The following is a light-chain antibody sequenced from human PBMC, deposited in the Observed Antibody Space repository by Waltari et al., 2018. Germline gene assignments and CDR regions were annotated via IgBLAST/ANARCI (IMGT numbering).Light chain of an antibody. CDR2: AAS. CDR3: QHYLRLPVT. V-gene: IGKV3-20*01. CDR1: QSISRT. J-gene: IGKJ1*01. Sequence: TPSCRASQSISRTLVWYQKKPGQAPRLLIYAASTRATGSPDRFSGSGSGTDFSLTISRLEPEDFAVYYCQHYLRLPVTFGQGTKVEIK.